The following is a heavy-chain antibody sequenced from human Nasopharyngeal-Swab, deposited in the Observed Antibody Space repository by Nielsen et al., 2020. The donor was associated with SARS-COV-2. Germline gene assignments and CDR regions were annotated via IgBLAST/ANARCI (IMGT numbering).Heavy chain of an antibody. CDR2: ISAYNGNT. V-gene: IGHV1-18*01. D-gene: IGHD3-10*01. CDR3: ARGWGGVRGVIKYNNWFDP. Sequence: ASVKVSCKASGYTFTSYGISWVRQAPGQGLEWMGWISAYNGNTNYAQKLQGRVTMTTDTSTSTAYMELRSLRSDDTAVYYCARGWGGVRGVIKYNNWFDPWGQGTLVTVSS. CDR1: GYTFTSYG. J-gene: IGHJ5*02.